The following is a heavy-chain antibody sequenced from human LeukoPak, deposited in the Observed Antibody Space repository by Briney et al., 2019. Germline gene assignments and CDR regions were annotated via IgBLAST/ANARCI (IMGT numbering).Heavy chain of an antibody. J-gene: IGHJ4*02. CDR3: ARGQEGGYGDYVFNY. V-gene: IGHV4-59*01. D-gene: IGHD4-17*01. Sequence: SETLSLTCTVSGGSISSYYWSWIRQPPGKGLEWIGYIYYSGSTNYNPSLKSRVTISVDTSKNQFSLKLSSVTAADTAVYYCARGQEGGYGDYVFNYWGQGTLVTVSS. CDR1: GGSISSYY. CDR2: IYYSGST.